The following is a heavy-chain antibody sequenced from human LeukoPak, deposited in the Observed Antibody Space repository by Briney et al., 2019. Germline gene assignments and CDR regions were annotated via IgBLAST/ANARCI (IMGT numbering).Heavy chain of an antibody. Sequence: GGSLRLSCAASGFTFNTFNMNWVRQAPGKGLEWVSSITGGGDYIYYADSVKGRFTTSRDNAKNSLSLQLNSLRVEDTAVYYCARGHYDVLAASYKWTPDYWGQGTLVTVSS. CDR2: ITGGGDYI. CDR1: GFTFNTFN. V-gene: IGHV3-21*01. J-gene: IGHJ4*02. CDR3: ARGHYDVLAASYKWTPDY. D-gene: IGHD3-9*01.